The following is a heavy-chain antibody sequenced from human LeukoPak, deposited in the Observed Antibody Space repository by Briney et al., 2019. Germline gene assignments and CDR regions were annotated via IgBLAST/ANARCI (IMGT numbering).Heavy chain of an antibody. CDR1: GFTFSSYA. D-gene: IGHD5-18*01. V-gene: IGHV3-23*01. J-gene: IGHJ4*02. CDR3: AKAQRGYSYARYLDY. CDR2: ISGSGGST. Sequence: GGSLRLSCAASGFTFSSYAMSWVRQAPGKGLEWVSAISGSGGSTYYADSVKGRFTISRDNSKNTLYLQMNSLRAEDAAVYYFAKAQRGYSYARYLDYWGQGTLVTVSS.